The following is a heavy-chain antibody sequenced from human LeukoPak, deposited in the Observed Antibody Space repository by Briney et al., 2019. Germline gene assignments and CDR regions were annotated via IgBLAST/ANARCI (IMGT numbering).Heavy chain of an antibody. Sequence: PGGSLRLSCAASGFTFSSYWMHWVRQAPGKGLVWVSRINSDGSSTSYADSVKGRFTISRDNAKNTLYLQMNSLIAEDTAVYYCAILAAPTYYFDYWGQGTLVTVSS. D-gene: IGHD6-13*01. J-gene: IGHJ4*02. CDR2: INSDGSST. CDR1: GFTFSSYW. CDR3: AILAAPTYYFDY. V-gene: IGHV3-74*01.